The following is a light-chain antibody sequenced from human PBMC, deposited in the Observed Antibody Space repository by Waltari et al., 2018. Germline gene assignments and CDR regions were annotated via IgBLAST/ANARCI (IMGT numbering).Light chain of an antibody. CDR2: LGS. Sequence: DIVMTQSQLSLPVTPGEPASISCRSSQSLLHSNGYNYLDWYLQKPGQSPQLLIYLGSNRASGVPDRFSGSGSGTDFTLKISRVEAEDVGVYYCMQALQTPPCTFGQGTKVEIK. V-gene: IGKV2-28*01. J-gene: IGKJ1*01. CDR1: QSLLHSNGYNY. CDR3: MQALQTPPCT.